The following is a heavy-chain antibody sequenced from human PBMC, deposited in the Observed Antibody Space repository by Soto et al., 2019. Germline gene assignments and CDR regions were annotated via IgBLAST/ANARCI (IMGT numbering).Heavy chain of an antibody. CDR3: AKGGAIVAAGTRVYLYNAMDV. CDR2: INPNSGDT. V-gene: IGHV1-2*02. Sequence: ASVKVSCKASGYTFTGYYVHWVRQAPGQGLEWMGWINPNSGDTYLAQRFQGRVTMNRDTSIGTAYMKLRGLTSDDTAEYYCAKGGAIVAAGTRVYLYNAMDVWGQGTTVTVSS. J-gene: IGHJ6*02. CDR1: GYTFTGYY. D-gene: IGHD1-26*01.